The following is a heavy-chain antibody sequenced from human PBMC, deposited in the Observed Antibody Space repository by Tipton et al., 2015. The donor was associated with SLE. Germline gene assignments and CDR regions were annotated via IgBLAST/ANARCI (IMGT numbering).Heavy chain of an antibody. D-gene: IGHD5-24*01. Sequence: LRLSCAASGFIFSNYAMSWVRQSPGKGLEWVGSVHHSGNPYYNPSLKSRVIMSVDSSKNQFSLKLSSVTAADTAVYYCARDGMATRGGMTYFGMDVWGQGTTVTVSS. CDR1: GFIFSNYA. CDR2: VHHSGNP. CDR3: ARDGMATRGGMTYFGMDV. V-gene: IGHV4-38-2*02. J-gene: IGHJ6*02.